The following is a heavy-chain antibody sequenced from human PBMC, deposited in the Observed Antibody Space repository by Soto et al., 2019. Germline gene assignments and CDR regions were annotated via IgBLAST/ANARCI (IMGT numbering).Heavy chain of an antibody. CDR2: ISGSGGST. J-gene: IGHJ4*02. Sequence: GGSLRLSCAASGFTFSSYAMSWVRQAPGKGLEWVSAISGSGGSTYYADSVKGRFTISRDNSKNTLYLQMNSLRAEDTAVYYRAKASSWPPRGYFDYWGQGTLVTVSS. CDR3: AKASSWPPRGYFDY. V-gene: IGHV3-23*01. D-gene: IGHD6-13*01. CDR1: GFTFSSYA.